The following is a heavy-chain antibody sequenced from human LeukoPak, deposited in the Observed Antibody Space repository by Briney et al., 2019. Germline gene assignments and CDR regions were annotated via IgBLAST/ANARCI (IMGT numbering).Heavy chain of an antibody. V-gene: IGHV3-48*03. CDR2: ISSSGYTM. D-gene: IGHD6-19*01. Sequence: GGSLRLSCAASGFTFSSYEMNWVRQAPGKGLEWVSYISSSGYTMYYADSVKGRFTISRDNAKNSLYLQMNSLRAEDTAVYYCARAHPSGWFYFDYWGQGTLVTVSS. CDR3: ARAHPSGWFYFDY. CDR1: GFTFSSYE. J-gene: IGHJ4*02.